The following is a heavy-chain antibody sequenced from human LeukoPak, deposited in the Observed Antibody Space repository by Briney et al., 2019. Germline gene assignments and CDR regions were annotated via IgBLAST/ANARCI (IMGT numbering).Heavy chain of an antibody. CDR2: ISSSSSYI. J-gene: IGHJ4*02. V-gene: IGHV3-21*01. Sequence: GGSLRLSCAASGFTFSSYSMNWVRQAPGKGLEWVSSISSSSSYIYYADSVKGRFTISRDNAKNSLYLQMNSLRAEDTAVYYCARAYYYGSGSYYNAHYFNYWGQGTLVTVSS. D-gene: IGHD3-10*01. CDR3: ARAYYYGSGSYYNAHYFNY. CDR1: GFTFSSYS.